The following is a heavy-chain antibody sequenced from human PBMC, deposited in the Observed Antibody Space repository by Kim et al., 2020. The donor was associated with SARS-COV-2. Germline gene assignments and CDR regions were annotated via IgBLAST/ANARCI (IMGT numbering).Heavy chain of an antibody. CDR1: RYTFTSYN. J-gene: IGHJ3*02. Sequence: ASVKVSCKASRYTFTSYNMNWVRQAPGQGLEWMGWINTKTGNPTYAQGFTGRFVFSLDTSVNTAHLQIDNLKAEDTAVYYCARDPVRGVRDDAFDIWGQGTMVPVSS. CDR2: INTKTGNP. CDR3: ARDPVRGVRDDAFDI. V-gene: IGHV7-4-1*01. D-gene: IGHD3-10*01.